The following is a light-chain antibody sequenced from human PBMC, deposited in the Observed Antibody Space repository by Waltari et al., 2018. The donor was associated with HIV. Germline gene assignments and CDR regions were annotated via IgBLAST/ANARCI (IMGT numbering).Light chain of an antibody. Sequence: EIVLTQSPGTLSLSPGERATLSCRASQSVSNAYLTWYQQSRGQAPRLLIYGTSIRATGIPDRFRGSGSGTDFTLTIGRLEPEDFAVYYCQHYGGSSWTFGQGTEVEIK. CDR1: QSVSNAY. J-gene: IGKJ1*01. CDR2: GTS. V-gene: IGKV3-20*01. CDR3: QHYGGSSWT.